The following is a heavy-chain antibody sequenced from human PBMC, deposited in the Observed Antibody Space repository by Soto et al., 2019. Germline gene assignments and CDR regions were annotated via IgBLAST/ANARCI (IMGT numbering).Heavy chain of an antibody. J-gene: IGHJ4*02. Sequence: PXXSLRLCYADSGFTFSSDWVHWLLQGPGKGLVWVSRINSDGSSTNYADSVKGRFTISRDNSKNTLYLQMNSLRAEDTAVYYCARGGGLISYGQPRFDYWGQGTLVTVSS. D-gene: IGHD5-18*01. CDR2: INSDGSST. CDR1: GFTFSSDW. V-gene: IGHV3-74*01. CDR3: ARGGGLISYGQPRFDY.